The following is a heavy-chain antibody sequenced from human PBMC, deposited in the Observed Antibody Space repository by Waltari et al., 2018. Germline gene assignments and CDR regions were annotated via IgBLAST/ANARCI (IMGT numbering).Heavy chain of an antibody. CDR1: GGSISSSNW. D-gene: IGHD6-6*01. J-gene: IGHJ6*03. CDR3: ARIAARPGLYYYYMDV. V-gene: IGHV4-4*02. CDR2: IFPSGSA. Sequence: QVQLQESGPGLVKPSGTLSLTCAVSGGSISSSNWWNWVRQPPGKGLEWIGEIFPSGSANYNPSLKSRLTISVDKSKNQFSLKLTSVTAADTAVYYCARIAARPGLYYYYMDVWGKGTTVTISS.